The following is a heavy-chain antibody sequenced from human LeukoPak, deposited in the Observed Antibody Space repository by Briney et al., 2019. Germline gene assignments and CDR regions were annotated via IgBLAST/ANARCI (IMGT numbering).Heavy chain of an antibody. J-gene: IGHJ4*02. V-gene: IGHV3-23*01. D-gene: IGHD3-16*01. CDR1: GFTFSSYA. Sequence: VGSLRLSCAASGFTFSSYAMRWVRPGPGEGLEWVSVISGSGRTTFYADSVKGRFTISRDNSKNTLYLQMNGLRAEDTAVYYCEKVGGGVAADGPFDNWGQGTLVTVSS. CDR2: ISGSGRTT. CDR3: EKVGGGVAADGPFDN.